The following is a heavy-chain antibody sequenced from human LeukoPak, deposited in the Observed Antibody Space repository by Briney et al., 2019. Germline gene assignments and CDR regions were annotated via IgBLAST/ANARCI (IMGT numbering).Heavy chain of an antibody. CDR3: AKDIASNYYDSSGYWAV. Sequence: GRSLRLSCAASGFTFDDYAMHWVRQAPGKGLEWVSGISWNSGSIGYADSVKGRFTISRDNAKNSLYLQMNSLRAEDTALYYCAKDIASNYYDSSGYWAVWGQGTTVTVSS. D-gene: IGHD3-22*01. CDR1: GFTFDDYA. CDR2: ISWNSGSI. V-gene: IGHV3-9*01. J-gene: IGHJ6*02.